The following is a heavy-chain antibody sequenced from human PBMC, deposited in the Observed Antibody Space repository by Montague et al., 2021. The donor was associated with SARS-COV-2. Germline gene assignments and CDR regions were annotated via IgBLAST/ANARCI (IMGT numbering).Heavy chain of an antibody. CDR2: TKQSGST. D-gene: IGHD3-22*01. Sequence: SETLSLTCGVYGVSFGDDNWSWSRKPPGKGLEWMGDTKQSGSTNNNPSLRSQGTISVDTAKNQFSLKLTAGTAADTAAYFCARGHLSVSMIVVVFTSASYYFDSWGQGAQVTVSS. J-gene: IGHJ4*02. CDR3: ARGHLSVSMIVVVFTSASYYFDS. V-gene: IGHV4-34*04. CDR1: GVSFGDDN.